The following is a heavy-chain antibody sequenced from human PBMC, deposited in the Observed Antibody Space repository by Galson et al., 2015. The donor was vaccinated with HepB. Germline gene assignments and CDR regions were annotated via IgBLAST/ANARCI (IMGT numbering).Heavy chain of an antibody. CDR2: ISAYNGNT. Sequence: SVKVSCKASGHTFTSYGISWVRQAPGQGLEWMGWISAYNGNTNYAQKLQGRVTMTTDTSTSTAYMELRSLRSDDTAVYYCARVVVVIPNWFDPWGQGTLVTVSS. J-gene: IGHJ5*02. CDR1: GHTFTSYG. V-gene: IGHV1-18*01. CDR3: ARVVVVIPNWFDP. D-gene: IGHD3-22*01.